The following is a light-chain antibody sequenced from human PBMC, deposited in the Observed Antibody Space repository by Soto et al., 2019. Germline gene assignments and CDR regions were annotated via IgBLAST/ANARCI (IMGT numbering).Light chain of an antibody. CDR3: QQYSNWPPLT. Sequence: IVMTQSPATLSVSPGERATLSCRASQSVRSNLAWYQQKPGQAPRLLIFDASTRATNIPARFSGSGSGTEFTLTISSLQSEDFAVYYCQQYSNWPPLTFGGGTKVDIK. CDR1: QSVRSN. J-gene: IGKJ4*01. CDR2: DAS. V-gene: IGKV3-15*01.